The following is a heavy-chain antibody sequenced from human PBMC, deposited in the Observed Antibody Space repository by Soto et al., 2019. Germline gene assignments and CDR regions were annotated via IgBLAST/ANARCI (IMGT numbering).Heavy chain of an antibody. D-gene: IGHD3-10*01. CDR1: FGSISSGDYD. V-gene: IGHV4-30-4*01. CDR3: ARYVLLWFGELLDDAFDI. CDR2: IYYSGST. Sequence: SEALSLTCAFSFGSISSGDYDLSFVHQPPVKVLEWIGYIYYSGSTYYNPSLKSRVTISVDTSKNQFSLKLSSVTAADTAVYYCARYVLLWFGELLDDAFDIWGQGTMVTVSS. J-gene: IGHJ3*02.